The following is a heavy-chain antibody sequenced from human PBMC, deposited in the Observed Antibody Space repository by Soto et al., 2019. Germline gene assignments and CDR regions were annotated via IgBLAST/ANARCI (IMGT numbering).Heavy chain of an antibody. CDR3: ARGTDYNGSRGYAFDI. J-gene: IGHJ3*02. V-gene: IGHV1-8*01. Sequence: QVQLVQSGAEVKKPGASVKVSCKASGYTFTSYDINWVRQATGQGLEWMGWMNPNSGNTGYAQKFQGRVTMTRNTSRSTADMELRSLSSEDTAVYYCARGTDYNGSRGYAFDIWGKGTMVTVSS. D-gene: IGHD3-22*01. CDR1: GYTFTSYD. CDR2: MNPNSGNT.